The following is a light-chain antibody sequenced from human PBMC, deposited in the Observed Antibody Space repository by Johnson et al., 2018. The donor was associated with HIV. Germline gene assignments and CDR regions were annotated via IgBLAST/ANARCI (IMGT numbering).Light chain of an antibody. CDR2: DNN. CDR1: SSNIGNNY. V-gene: IGLV1-51*01. Sequence: QSVLTQPPSMSAAPGQRVTISCSGSSSNIGNNYVSWYQQVPGAAPKLLIYDNNKRPSGIPDRFSGSQSGTSATLGITGLQTGDEAEYYCGTWDSSLSAGGVFGTGTKVTVL. CDR3: GTWDSSLSAGGV. J-gene: IGLJ1*01.